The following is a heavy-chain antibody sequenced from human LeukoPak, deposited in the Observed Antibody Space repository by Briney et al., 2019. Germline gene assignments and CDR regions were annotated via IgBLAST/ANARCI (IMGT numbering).Heavy chain of an antibody. J-gene: IGHJ5*02. V-gene: IGHV4-59*01. CDR1: GGSISSYY. D-gene: IGHD3-22*01. CDR2: IYYSGST. Sequence: PSETLSLTCTVSGGSISSYYWSWTRQPPGKGLEWIGYIYYSGSTNYNPSLKSRVTISVDTSKNQFSLKLSSVTAADTAVYYCARRIRITMIVVAYNWFDPWGQGTLVTVSS. CDR3: ARRIRITMIVVAYNWFDP.